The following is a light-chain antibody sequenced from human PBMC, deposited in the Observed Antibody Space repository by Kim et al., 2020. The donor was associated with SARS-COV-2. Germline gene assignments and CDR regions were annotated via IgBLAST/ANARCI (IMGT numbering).Light chain of an antibody. V-gene: IGLV7-46*01. J-gene: IGLJ3*02. CDR3: LLSFSGIRV. CDR2: DTG. CDR1: TGAVTPTHY. Sequence: PEETGTRTCASSTGAVTPTHYPYWFQKKPGEVPRTLIFDTGSRHSWTPARFSGSLSGDKAVLTLAGAQPEDEGDYYCLLSFSGIRVFGGGTQLTVL.